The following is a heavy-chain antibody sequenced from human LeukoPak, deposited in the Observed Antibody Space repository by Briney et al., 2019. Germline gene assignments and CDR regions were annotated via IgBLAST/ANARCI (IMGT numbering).Heavy chain of an antibody. CDR2: IRGSGGTT. CDR3: AKDWAAYYYGSGSYVYFDY. D-gene: IGHD3-10*01. CDR1: GFTFSSYG. J-gene: IGHJ4*02. V-gene: IGHV3-23*01. Sequence: PGGTLRLSCAASGFTFSSYGMSWVRQAPGKGLEWVSAIRGSGGTTFYADSVKGRFTISRDNSKNTLYLQMNSLRAEDTAVYYCAKDWAAYYYGSGSYVYFDYWGQGTLVTVSS.